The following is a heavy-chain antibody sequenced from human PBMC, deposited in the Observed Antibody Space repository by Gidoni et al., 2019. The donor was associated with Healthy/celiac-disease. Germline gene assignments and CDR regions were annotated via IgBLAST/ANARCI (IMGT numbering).Heavy chain of an antibody. CDR3: ATSLPMATRKKYYFDY. CDR1: GGTFSSYA. CDR2: IIPIFGTA. V-gene: IGHV1-69*06. D-gene: IGHD5-12*01. Sequence: QVQLVQSGAEVKKPGSSVKVSCKASGGTFSSYAISWVRQAPGQGLEWMGGIIPIFGTANYAQKFQGRVTITADKSTSTAYMELSSLRSEDTAVYYCATSLPMATRKKYYFDYWGQGTLVTVSS. J-gene: IGHJ4*02.